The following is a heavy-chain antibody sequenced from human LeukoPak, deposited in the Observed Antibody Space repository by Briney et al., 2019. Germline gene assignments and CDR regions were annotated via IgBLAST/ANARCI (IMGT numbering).Heavy chain of an antibody. CDR1: GYTFTGYY. V-gene: IGHV1-2*02. D-gene: IGHD1-26*01. Sequence: ASVKVSCKTSGYTFTGYYMHWVRQAPGQGLEWMGWINPNSGGTNYAQKFQGRVTMTTDTSTSTAYMELRSLRSDDTAVYYCARDLGSFDAFDIWGQGTMVTVSS. J-gene: IGHJ3*02. CDR2: INPNSGGT. CDR3: ARDLGSFDAFDI.